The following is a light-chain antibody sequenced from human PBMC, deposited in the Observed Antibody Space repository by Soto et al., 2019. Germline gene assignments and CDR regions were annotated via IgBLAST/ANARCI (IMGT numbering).Light chain of an antibody. CDR1: QSISSW. CDR2: KAT. V-gene: IGKV1-5*03. Sequence: DIQMTQSPSTLSASVGDRVTITCRASQSISSWLAWYQQKPGKAPKLLIYKATSLESGIPSRFSGSGPGTEFTIIITSLQPDDFGTHACQPNNSLHPFGQGTKLGIK. CDR3: QPNNSLHP. J-gene: IGKJ2*01.